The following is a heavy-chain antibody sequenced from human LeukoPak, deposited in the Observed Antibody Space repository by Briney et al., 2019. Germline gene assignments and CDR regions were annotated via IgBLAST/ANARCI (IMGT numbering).Heavy chain of an antibody. V-gene: IGHV3-33*01. CDR3: ARDGVRARSAPSRNFDY. J-gene: IGHJ4*02. D-gene: IGHD2-15*01. CDR2: ILSDGTSE. CDR1: GFTFSSYG. Sequence: GGSLRLSCAASGFTFSSYGMHWVRQAPGKGLEWVAVILSDGTSEYYADSVKGRFTISRDNAKNSLYLQMNSLRAEDTAVYYCARDGVRARSAPSRNFDYWGQGTLVTVSS.